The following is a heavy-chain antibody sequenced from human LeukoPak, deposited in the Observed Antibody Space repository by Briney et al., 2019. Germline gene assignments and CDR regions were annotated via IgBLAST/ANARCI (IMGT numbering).Heavy chain of an antibody. CDR3: ARRSGYSYGHVDY. CDR2: MYPGDSDT. Sequence: GESLKISCKGSGYSFTSYWIGWVRQMPGKGLEWMGIMYPGDSDTRYSPSFQGPVTISADKSITTAYLQWSSLKASDTAIYYCARRSGYSYGHVDYWGQGTLVTVSS. CDR1: GYSFTSYW. D-gene: IGHD5-18*01. V-gene: IGHV5-51*01. J-gene: IGHJ4*02.